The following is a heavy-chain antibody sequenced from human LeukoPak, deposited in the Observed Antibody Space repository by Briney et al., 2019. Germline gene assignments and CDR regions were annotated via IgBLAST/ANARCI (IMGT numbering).Heavy chain of an antibody. CDR2: VYHSGNS. V-gene: IGHV4-31*03. J-gene: IGHJ5*02. Sequence: PSQTLSLTCTVTGDSISSGGYSWNWFRQHPGNGLEWIGYVYHSGNSFYNPSLKSRVSIAVDTSRNQFSLKLTSVTAADTAVYYCARGVVVPAAKTNWFDPWGQGTLVTVSS. D-gene: IGHD2-2*01. CDR3: ARGVVVPAAKTNWFDP. CDR1: GDSISSGGYS.